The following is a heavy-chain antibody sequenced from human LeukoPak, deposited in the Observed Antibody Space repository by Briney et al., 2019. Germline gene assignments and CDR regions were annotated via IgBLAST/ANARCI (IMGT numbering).Heavy chain of an antibody. CDR1: GGSISSSSYF. J-gene: IGHJ4*02. CDR2: IYYSGST. D-gene: IGHD5-24*01. CDR3: ARDQRDGLDY. Sequence: SETLSLTCTVSGGSISSSSYFWGWIRQPPGKGLEWIGYIYYSGSTYYNPSLKSRVTISVDTSKNQFSLKLSSVTAADTAVYYCARDQRDGLDYWGQGTLVTVSS. V-gene: IGHV4-31*03.